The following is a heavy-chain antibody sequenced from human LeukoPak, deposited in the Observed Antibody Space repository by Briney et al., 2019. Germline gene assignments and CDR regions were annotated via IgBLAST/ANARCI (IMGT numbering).Heavy chain of an antibody. D-gene: IGHD1-26*01. J-gene: IGHJ4*02. CDR1: GFTFSSYA. V-gene: IGHV3-30-3*01. Sequence: GGSLRLSCAASGFTFSSYAMHWVRQAPGKGLEWVAVISYDGSNKYYADSVKGRFTISRDNSKNTLYLQMNSLRAEDTAVYYCARLVGATNRYYFGYWGQGTLVTVSS. CDR2: ISYDGSNK. CDR3: ARLVGATNRYYFGY.